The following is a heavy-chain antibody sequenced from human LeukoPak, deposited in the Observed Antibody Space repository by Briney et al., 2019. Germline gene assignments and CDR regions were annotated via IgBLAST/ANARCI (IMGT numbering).Heavy chain of an antibody. CDR2: ISGSGRTI. CDR1: GFTFSSYE. CDR3: ARGPIPDY. Sequence: GGSLRLSCAASGFTFSSYEMNWVRQAPGKGLEWVSYISGSGRTIYYANSVKGRFTISRDNAKNSLYLQMNSLRAEDTAVYYCARGPIPDYWGQGTLVTVSS. J-gene: IGHJ4*02. V-gene: IGHV3-48*03. D-gene: IGHD2-2*02.